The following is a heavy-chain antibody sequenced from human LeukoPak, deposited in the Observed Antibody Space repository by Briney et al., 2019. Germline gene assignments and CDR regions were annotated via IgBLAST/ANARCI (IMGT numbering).Heavy chain of an antibody. CDR2: TSGDGGTT. CDR1: GFTFSSHA. J-gene: IGHJ5*02. Sequence: GGSPRLSCVASGFTFSSHAMSWVRQAPGKGLEWVSATSGDGGTTYYAASVKGRFTISRDNSKNTLYLQMNSLRAEDTALYYCARGGRYSSSWIDNWFDPWGQGTLVTVSS. CDR3: ARGGRYSSSWIDNWFDP. D-gene: IGHD6-13*01. V-gene: IGHV3-23*01.